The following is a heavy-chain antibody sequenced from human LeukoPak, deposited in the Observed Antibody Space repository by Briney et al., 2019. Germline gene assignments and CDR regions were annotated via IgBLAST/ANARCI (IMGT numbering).Heavy chain of an antibody. Sequence: PGGSLRLSCAASGFPVSSNYMSWVRQAPGKGLEWVSIIYSGGSTYYADSVKGRFTISRDNSKNTLYLQMNSLRAEDTAVYYCARGSGTFDYWGQGTLVTVSS. CDR1: GFPVSSNY. J-gene: IGHJ4*02. V-gene: IGHV3-53*01. CDR2: IYSGGST. D-gene: IGHD3-3*01. CDR3: ARGSGTFDY.